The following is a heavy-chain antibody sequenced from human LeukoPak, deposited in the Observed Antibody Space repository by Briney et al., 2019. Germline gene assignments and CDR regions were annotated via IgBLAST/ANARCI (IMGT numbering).Heavy chain of an antibody. V-gene: IGHV3-23*01. CDR3: AVAVVGGHDY. D-gene: IGHD6-19*01. CDR1: RFTFSGCA. Sequence: GGSLRLSCAASRFTFSGCAMSWVRQAPGKGLEWVSAISGSGGSTYYADSVKGRFTISRDNSKNTLYLQMNSLRAEDTAVYYCAVAVVGGHDYWGQGTLVTVSS. J-gene: IGHJ4*02. CDR2: ISGSGGST.